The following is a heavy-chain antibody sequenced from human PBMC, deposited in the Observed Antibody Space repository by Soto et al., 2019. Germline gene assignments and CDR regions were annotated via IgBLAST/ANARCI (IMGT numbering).Heavy chain of an antibody. Sequence: QVQLVESGGGVVQPGRSLRLSCAASGFTFSSYAMHWVRQAPGKGLEWVAVISYDGSNKYYADSVKGRFTISRDNSKNTLYVQMNSLRAEDTAVYYCARTKWELDAFDIWGQVTMVTVSS. V-gene: IGHV3-30-3*01. J-gene: IGHJ3*02. CDR1: GFTFSSYA. D-gene: IGHD1-26*01. CDR3: ARTKWELDAFDI. CDR2: ISYDGSNK.